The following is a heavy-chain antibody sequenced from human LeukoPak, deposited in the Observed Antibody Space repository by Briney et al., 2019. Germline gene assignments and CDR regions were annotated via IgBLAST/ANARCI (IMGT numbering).Heavy chain of an antibody. CDR1: GFTLSSYA. Sequence: GGSLRLSCAASGFTLSSYAMSWVRQAPGTGLEWVSSISASGGSTNYADSVKGRFTISRDNSKNTLYLQMNRLRAEDTAVYYCAKVMKGSERLTMVRGVIIKTAGLYYMDVWGKGTTVTVSS. CDR2: ISASGGST. J-gene: IGHJ6*03. CDR3: AKVMKGSERLTMVRGVIIKTAGLYYMDV. D-gene: IGHD3-10*01. V-gene: IGHV3-23*01.